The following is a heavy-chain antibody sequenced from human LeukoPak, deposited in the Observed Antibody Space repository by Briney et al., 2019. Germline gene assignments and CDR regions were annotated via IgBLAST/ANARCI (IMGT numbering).Heavy chain of an antibody. V-gene: IGHV3-53*01. J-gene: IGHJ6*03. D-gene: IGHD5-18*01. Sequence: GRSLRLSCAASGFTLSSYYMSWVRQTPGEGLEWVSVIYSGGSTYYADSAKGRFTIPRHNSKITLDIQMNSLRAEDTAVYYCARDSFDTAMVRSLTYYNYCMDVWGKGTTVTVSS. CDR2: IYSGGST. CDR3: ARDSFDTAMVRSLTYYNYCMDV. CDR1: GFTLSSYY.